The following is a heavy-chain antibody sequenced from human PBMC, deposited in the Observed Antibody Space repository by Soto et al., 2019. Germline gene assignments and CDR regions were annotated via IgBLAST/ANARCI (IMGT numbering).Heavy chain of an antibody. D-gene: IGHD2-2*01. CDR2: ISGRGTTT. CDR1: GFSFGSYS. CDR3: ARLGYCSSATCKYYFYYYGMDV. Sequence: LRLSCAASGFSFGSYSMNWVRQAPGKGLEWVSFISGRGTTTYYADSVKGRFTVSKDNAKNSLSLEVNSLRDEDTAVYYCARLGYCSSATCKYYFYYYGMDVWGQGTTVTVSS. J-gene: IGHJ6*02. V-gene: IGHV3-48*02.